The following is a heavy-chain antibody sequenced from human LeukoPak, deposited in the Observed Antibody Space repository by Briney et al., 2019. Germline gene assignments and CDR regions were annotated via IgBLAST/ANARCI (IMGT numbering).Heavy chain of an antibody. V-gene: IGHV3-53*01. Sequence: GGSLRLSCAASGFTVGSSYMNWVRQAPGKGLEWVSLIYGGGNTYYADSVKGRFTISRDNSKNTLYLQMNSPRAEDTAVYYCARRGDGGRSFDYWGQGTLVTVSS. CDR2: IYGGGNT. J-gene: IGHJ4*02. CDR3: ARRGDGGRSFDY. D-gene: IGHD4-23*01. CDR1: GFTVGSSY.